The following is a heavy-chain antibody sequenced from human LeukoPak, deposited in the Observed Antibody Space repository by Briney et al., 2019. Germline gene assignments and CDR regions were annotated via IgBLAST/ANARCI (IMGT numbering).Heavy chain of an antibody. Sequence: ASVKVSCKASVYTFTGYYMHWVRQAPGQGLEWMGWVNPNSGGTNYAQKFQGRVTMTRDTSISTAYMELSRLRSDDTAVYYCARDDRQLPWFGELINWFDPWGQGTLVTVSS. CDR2: VNPNSGGT. J-gene: IGHJ5*02. D-gene: IGHD3-10*01. CDR3: ARDDRQLPWFGELINWFDP. V-gene: IGHV1-2*02. CDR1: VYTFTGYY.